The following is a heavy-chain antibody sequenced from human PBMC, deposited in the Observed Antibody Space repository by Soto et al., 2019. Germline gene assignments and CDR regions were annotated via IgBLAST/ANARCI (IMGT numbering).Heavy chain of an antibody. J-gene: IGHJ4*02. Sequence: EVQLLESGGVLVQPGGSLRLSCAASGFTFSTYVMTWVRQAPGKGLEWVSSISGSGGRTYYADSVKGRFTISRDNSKNTLYLQTNSLRAEDTAVYYRAKAGDYHGSESYFPLDYWGQGTLVPVSS. V-gene: IGHV3-23*01. CDR2: ISGSGGRT. CDR3: AKAGDYHGSESYFPLDY. CDR1: GFTFSTYV. D-gene: IGHD3-10*01.